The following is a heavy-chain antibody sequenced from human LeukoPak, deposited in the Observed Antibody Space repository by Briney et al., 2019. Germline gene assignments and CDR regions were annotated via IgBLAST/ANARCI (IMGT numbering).Heavy chain of an antibody. CDR3: ARETLLTGKDY. D-gene: IGHD3-9*01. V-gene: IGHV3-74*01. CDR1: GFTFSSYW. CDR2: INSDGSST. J-gene: IGHJ4*02. Sequence: GGSLRLSCAASGFTFSSYWMHWVRPAPGKGLVWVSRINSDGSSTSYADSVKGRFTISRDNAKNTLYLQMNSLRAEDTAVYYCARETLLTGKDYWGQGTLVTASS.